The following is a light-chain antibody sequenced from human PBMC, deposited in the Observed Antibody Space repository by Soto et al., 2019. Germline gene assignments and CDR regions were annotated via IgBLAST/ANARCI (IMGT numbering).Light chain of an antibody. V-gene: IGKV1-27*01. CDR1: QGISNF. CDR2: AAS. CDR3: QQYGSSPPWT. J-gene: IGKJ1*01. Sequence: DIQMTQSPSSLSASVGDRVTITCRASQGISNFLAWYQQKPGKVPKLLIYAASTLQSGVPSRFSGSGSGTDFTLTISSLQPEDFAVYYCQQYGSSPPWTFGQGTKVEIK.